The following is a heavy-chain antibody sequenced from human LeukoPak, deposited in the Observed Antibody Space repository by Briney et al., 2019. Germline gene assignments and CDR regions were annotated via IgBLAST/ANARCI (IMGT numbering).Heavy chain of an antibody. CDR1: GGSISSSSYY. CDR2: IYYSGGT. D-gene: IGHD4-17*01. J-gene: IGHJ2*01. Sequence: SETLSLTCTVSGGSISSSSYYWGWIRQPPGKGLEWIGSIYYSGGTYYNPSLKSRVTISVDTSKNQFSLKLSSVTAADTAVYYCARTVTYWYFDLWGRGTLVTVSS. CDR3: ARTVTYWYFDL. V-gene: IGHV4-39*01.